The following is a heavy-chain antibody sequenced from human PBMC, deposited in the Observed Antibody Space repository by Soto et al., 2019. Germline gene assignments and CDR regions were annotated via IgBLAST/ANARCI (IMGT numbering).Heavy chain of an antibody. V-gene: IGHV3-21*01. D-gene: IGHD3-22*01. Sequence: PGGSLRLSCGASGFTLIRHTMNWVRQAPGKGLEWVSFIGSRTSDIYYADSVKGRFTISRDNAKNSLYLDLTRLRAEDTAVYFCVRDYYDTSGYPNTFDMWGQGTMVTVSS. J-gene: IGHJ3*02. CDR1: GFTLIRHT. CDR2: IGSRTSDI. CDR3: VRDYYDTSGYPNTFDM.